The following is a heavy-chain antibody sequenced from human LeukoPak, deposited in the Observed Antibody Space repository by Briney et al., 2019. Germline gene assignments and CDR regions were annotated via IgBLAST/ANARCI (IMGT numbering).Heavy chain of an antibody. V-gene: IGHV1-18*01. CDR2: ISAYNGNT. D-gene: IGHD2-21*01. CDR1: GYTFTSYG. J-gene: IGHJ6*02. CDR3: ARARSVAPNSAGGYYYGMDV. Sequence: ASVKVSCKASGYTFTSYGISWVRQAPGQGLEWMGWISAYNGNTNYAQKVQGRVTMTTDTSTSTAYMELGSLRSDDTAVYYCARARSVAPNSAGGYYYGMDVWGQGTTVTVSS.